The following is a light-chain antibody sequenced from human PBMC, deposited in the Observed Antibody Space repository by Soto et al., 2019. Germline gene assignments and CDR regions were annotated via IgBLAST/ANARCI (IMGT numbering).Light chain of an antibody. CDR2: GAS. J-gene: IGKJ4*01. CDR3: HQRSNWPLT. V-gene: IGKV3D-20*02. CDR1: QSVRSNS. Sequence: EIVLTQSPGTLSLSPGERATLSCRASQSVRSNSLAWYQQKPGQAPRLLIYGASTRATGIPDRFSGSGSGTDFTLTSSSLEPEEFAVYYCHQRSNWPLTFGGGGKVEIK.